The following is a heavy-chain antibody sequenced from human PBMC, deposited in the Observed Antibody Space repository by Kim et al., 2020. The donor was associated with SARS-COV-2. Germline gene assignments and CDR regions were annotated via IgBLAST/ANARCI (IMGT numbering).Heavy chain of an antibody. CDR3: ARRQQLEDYFDY. J-gene: IGHJ4*02. V-gene: IGHV5-10-1*01. Sequence: NYSPSFQGHVTISADKSISTAYLQWSSLKASDTAMYYCARRQQLEDYFDYWGQGTLVTVSS. D-gene: IGHD6-13*01.